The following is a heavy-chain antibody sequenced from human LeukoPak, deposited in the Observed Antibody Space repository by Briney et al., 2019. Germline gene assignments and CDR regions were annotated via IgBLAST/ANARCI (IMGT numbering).Heavy chain of an antibody. V-gene: IGHV3-13*01. CDR1: GFTFSNHD. Sequence: GGSLRLSCAASGFTFSNHDMHWVRQTTGKGLEWVSAVGTAGGTYYPGSVKGRFTISRENAKNSLYLQMNSLRAGDTAVYYCAKDGYLPSYGYWGQGTLVTVSS. J-gene: IGHJ4*02. D-gene: IGHD5-12*01. CDR2: VGTAGGT. CDR3: AKDGYLPSYGY.